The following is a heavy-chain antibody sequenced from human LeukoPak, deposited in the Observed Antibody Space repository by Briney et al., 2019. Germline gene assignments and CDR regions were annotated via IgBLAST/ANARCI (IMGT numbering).Heavy chain of an antibody. CDR1: GGSISYFY. CDR2: IYTSGST. D-gene: IGHD6-13*01. CDR3: AREYSSSWNYYYMDV. J-gene: IGHJ6*03. V-gene: IGHV4-4*07. Sequence: PSETLSLTCTVSGGSISYFYWSWIRQPAGKGLEWIGRIYTSGSTNYNPSLKSRVTMSVDTSKNQFSLKLSSVTAADTAVYYCAREYSSSWNYYYMDVWGKGTTVTISS.